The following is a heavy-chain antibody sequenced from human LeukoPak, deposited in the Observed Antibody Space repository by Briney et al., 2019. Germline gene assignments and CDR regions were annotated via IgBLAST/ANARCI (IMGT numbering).Heavy chain of an antibody. Sequence: GGSLRLSCAASGFTFSSYAMHWVRQAPGKGLEYVSAISSNGGSTYYANSVKGRFTISRDNSKNTLYLQMNSLRAEDTAVYYCARESSEYSSSSYFDYWGQGTLVTVSS. D-gene: IGHD6-6*01. CDR2: ISSNGGST. CDR1: GFTFSSYA. J-gene: IGHJ4*02. CDR3: ARESSEYSSSSYFDY. V-gene: IGHV3-64*04.